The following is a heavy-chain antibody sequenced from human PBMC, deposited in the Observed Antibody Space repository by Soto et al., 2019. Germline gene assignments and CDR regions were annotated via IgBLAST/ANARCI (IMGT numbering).Heavy chain of an antibody. CDR3: ARALRPYSANGANDAFDI. CDR1: GGTFSSYT. D-gene: IGHD2-15*01. V-gene: IGHV1-69*02. Sequence: ASVKVSCKASGGTFSSYTISWVRQAPGQGLEWMGRIIPILGIANYAQKFQGRVTITADKSTSTAYMELSSLRSEDTAVYYCARALRPYSANGANDAFDIWGQGTMVTVSS. J-gene: IGHJ3*02. CDR2: IIPILGIA.